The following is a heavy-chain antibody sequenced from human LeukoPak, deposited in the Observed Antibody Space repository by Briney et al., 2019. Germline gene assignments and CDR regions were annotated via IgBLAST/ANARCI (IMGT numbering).Heavy chain of an antibody. Sequence: SETLSLTCTVSGGSISSGGYYWSWIRQHPGKGLEWIVCIYYSGSTYYTPSLTSRVSISLDTYKNQFSLKLSSVTAADTAVYYCARDYYVGNPAYYFDYWGQGTLVTVSS. D-gene: IGHD4-23*01. CDR2: IYYSGST. CDR1: GGSISSGGYY. V-gene: IGHV4-31*03. J-gene: IGHJ4*02. CDR3: ARDYYVGNPAYYFDY.